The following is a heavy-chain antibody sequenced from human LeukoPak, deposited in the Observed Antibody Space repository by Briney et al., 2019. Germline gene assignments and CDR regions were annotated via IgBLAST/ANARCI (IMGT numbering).Heavy chain of an antibody. V-gene: IGHV4-61*08. D-gene: IGHD3-22*01. CDR1: GGSISSGDYY. J-gene: IGHJ2*01. CDR2: IYYSGST. CDR3: ARLEFRGKYCDSSGNYWYFDL. Sequence: SETLSLTCTVSGGSISSGDYYWSWIRQPPGKGLEWIGYIYYSGSTNYNPSLKSRVTISVDTSKNQFSLKLSSVTAADTAVYYCARLEFRGKYCDSSGNYWYFDLWGRGTLVTVSS.